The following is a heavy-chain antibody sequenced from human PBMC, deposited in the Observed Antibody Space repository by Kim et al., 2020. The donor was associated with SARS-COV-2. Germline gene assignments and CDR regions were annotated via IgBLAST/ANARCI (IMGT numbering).Heavy chain of an antibody. D-gene: IGHD6-6*01. V-gene: IGHV5-51*01. J-gene: IGHJ4*02. CDR1: GYSFNSYW. CDR2: IYPGDSDT. CDR3: ARTHSSSSGDFDY. Sequence: GESLKISCKGSGYSFNSYWIGWVRQMPGKGLEWMGIIYPGDSDTRYSPSFQGQVTISADKSISTAYLQWSSLKASDTAMYYCARTHSSSSGDFDYWGQGTLVTVSS.